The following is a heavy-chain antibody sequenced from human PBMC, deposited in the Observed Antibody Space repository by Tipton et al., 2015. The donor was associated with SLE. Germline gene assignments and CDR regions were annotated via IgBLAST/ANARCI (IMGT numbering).Heavy chain of an antibody. D-gene: IGHD3-10*01. V-gene: IGHV4-39*07. J-gene: IGHJ2*01. Sequence: GLVKPSETLSLTCTVSNGSITSLYDYWGWVRQPPGKGLEWIGRIYTSGSTNYNPSLKSRVTISVDTSKNQFSLKLSSVTAADTAVYYCARDRRGWYFDLWGRGTLVTVSS. CDR3: ARDRRGWYFDL. CDR2: IYTSGST. CDR1: NGSITSLYDY.